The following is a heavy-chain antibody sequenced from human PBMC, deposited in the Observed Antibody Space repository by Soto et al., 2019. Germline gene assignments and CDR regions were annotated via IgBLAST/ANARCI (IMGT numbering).Heavy chain of an antibody. D-gene: IGHD6-13*01. Sequence: PGGSLRLSCAVSGFTLSTNWMNWVRQAPGKGLEWVANIREDGSEKYYVDSVKGRFTISRDNAKNSLYLQMNSLRADDTAVYYCVRDSFTAPGTFDYWGQGTLVTVSS. CDR2: IREDGSEK. CDR1: GFTLSTNW. V-gene: IGHV3-7*01. J-gene: IGHJ4*02. CDR3: VRDSFTAPGTFDY.